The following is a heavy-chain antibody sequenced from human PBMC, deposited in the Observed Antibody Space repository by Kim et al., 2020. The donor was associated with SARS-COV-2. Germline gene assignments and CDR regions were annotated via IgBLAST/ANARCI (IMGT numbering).Heavy chain of an antibody. V-gene: IGHV3-30*02. J-gene: IGHJ4*02. D-gene: IGHD2-2*01. Sequence: DSVKGRFTISRDNSKNTLFLQMNSLRAEDTAVYYCAKDYKIVVPAAMRFDYWGQGTLVTVSS. CDR3: AKDYKIVVPAAMRFDY.